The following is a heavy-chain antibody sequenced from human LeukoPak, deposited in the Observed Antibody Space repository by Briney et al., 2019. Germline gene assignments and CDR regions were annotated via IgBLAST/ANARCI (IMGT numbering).Heavy chain of an antibody. V-gene: IGHV1-3*01. J-gene: IGHJ4*02. CDR1: GYTFITSS. Sequence: ASVKVSCKTLGYTFITSSIYWVRQAPGQRLEWLGWITVASGNTRYSENLQGRVTLTRDTSANTAYMELRNLKSEETAVYYCVGGSLGFWGQGTLVTVSP. CDR2: ITVASGNT. CDR3: VGGSLGF.